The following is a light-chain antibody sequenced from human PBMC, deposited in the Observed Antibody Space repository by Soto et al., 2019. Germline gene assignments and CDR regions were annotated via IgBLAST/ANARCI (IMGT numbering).Light chain of an antibody. Sequence: EIVLTQSPGTLSVSPGERATLSCRASQSVGTSLAWYQQKPGQAPRVLMYGASSRATGVPGRFSGSGSATEFTLTISSLQSEDFAVYYCQQYYSWPLTFGGGTKVEI. CDR2: GAS. CDR3: QQYYSWPLT. V-gene: IGKV3-15*01. J-gene: IGKJ4*01. CDR1: QSVGTS.